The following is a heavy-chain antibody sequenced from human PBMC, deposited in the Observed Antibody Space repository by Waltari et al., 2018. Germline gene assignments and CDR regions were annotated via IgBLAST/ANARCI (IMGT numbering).Heavy chain of an antibody. D-gene: IGHD3-10*01. J-gene: IGHJ5*02. Sequence: EVQLVQSGAEVKRPGESLKISCEGSGYSFANYWIVWVRQVPGEGLGWMGLICPGDAATNNGQSFQGQVPISPDTSISTVYLQWSSLGASDTAMYYCARRGYSGWGRGDWFDPWGQGTLVTVSS. CDR2: ICPGDAAT. CDR3: ARRGYSGWGRGDWFDP. V-gene: IGHV5-51*01. CDR1: GYSFANYW.